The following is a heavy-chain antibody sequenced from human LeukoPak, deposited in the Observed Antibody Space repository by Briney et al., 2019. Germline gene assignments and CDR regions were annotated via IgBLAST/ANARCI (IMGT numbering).Heavy chain of an antibody. D-gene: IGHD6-13*01. V-gene: IGHV3-30*18. CDR3: AKVDIRYSSSGVDY. J-gene: IGHJ4*02. CDR1: EFTFSTYG. CDR2: ISYDGSYK. Sequence: GGSLRLSCAASEFTFSTYGMHWVRQAPGKGLEWVAVISYDGSYKFYADSVKGRFTISRDNSKSTLYLQMNSLRAEDTAVYYCAKVDIRYSSSGVDYWGQGTLVTVSS.